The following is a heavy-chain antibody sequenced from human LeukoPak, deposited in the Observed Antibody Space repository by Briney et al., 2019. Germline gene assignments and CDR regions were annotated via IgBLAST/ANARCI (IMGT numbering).Heavy chain of an antibody. D-gene: IGHD1-26*01. V-gene: IGHV3-30*18. CDR2: ISYDGSNK. CDR1: GFTFSSYG. J-gene: IGHJ4*02. CDR3: AKSARSGSYHFDY. Sequence: HPGGSLRLSCAASGFTFSSYGMHWVRQAPGKGLEWVAVISYDGSNKYYADSVKGRFTISRDNSKNTLYLQMNSLRAEDTAVYYCAKSARSGSYHFDYWGQGTLVTVSS.